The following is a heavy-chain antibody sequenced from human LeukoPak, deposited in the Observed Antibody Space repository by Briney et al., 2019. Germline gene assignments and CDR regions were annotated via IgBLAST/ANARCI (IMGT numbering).Heavy chain of an antibody. Sequence: SQTLSLTCAISGDSASSNSAAWSWIRQSPSRGLEWLGGTYYRSKWYNDYAVSVKSRIIINPDTSKNQFSLQLNSVTPEDTAVYYCAKLGDSSTWGQGTLVTVSS. CDR3: AKLGDSST. CDR1: GDSASSNSAA. CDR2: TYYRSKWYN. J-gene: IGHJ5*02. V-gene: IGHV6-1*01. D-gene: IGHD6-19*01.